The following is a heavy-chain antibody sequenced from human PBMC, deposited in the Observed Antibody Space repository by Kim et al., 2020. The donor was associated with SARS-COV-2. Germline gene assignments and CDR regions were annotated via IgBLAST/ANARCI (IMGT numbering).Heavy chain of an antibody. CDR1: GFTFSSYG. J-gene: IGHJ6*02. D-gene: IGHD6-13*01. Sequence: GGSLRLSCAASGFTFSSYGMHWVRQAPGKGLEWVAVISYDGSNKYYADSVKGRFTISRDNSKNTLYLQMNSLRAEDTAVYYCAKDVSINKFYSSSWYYYYYYGMDVWGQGTTVTVSS. V-gene: IGHV3-30*18. CDR3: AKDVSINKFYSSSWYYYYYYGMDV. CDR2: ISYDGSNK.